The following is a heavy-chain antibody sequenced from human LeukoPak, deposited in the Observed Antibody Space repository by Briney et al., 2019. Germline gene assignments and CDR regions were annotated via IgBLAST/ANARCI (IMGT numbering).Heavy chain of an antibody. CDR3: ASGPSYSGSNEYFDS. V-gene: IGHV7-4-1*02. CDR2: INTNTGNP. CDR1: GYTFSSYT. Sequence: ASVKVSCKASGYTFSSYTMNWVRQAPGQGLEWMGWINTNTGNPTYTQDYTGRFVFSLDTSVSTTYLQISRLKAEDTAVYYCASGPSYSGSNEYFDSWGQGTLVTVSS. J-gene: IGHJ4*02. D-gene: IGHD1-26*01.